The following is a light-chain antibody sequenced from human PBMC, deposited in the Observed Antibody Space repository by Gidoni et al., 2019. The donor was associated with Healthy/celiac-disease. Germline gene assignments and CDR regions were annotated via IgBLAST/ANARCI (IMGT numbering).Light chain of an antibody. CDR2: GAS. V-gene: IGKV3-15*01. CDR1: QSVSSN. Sequence: EIVITQSPATLSVSPGERATLSCRASQSVSSNLAWYQQKPGQAPRLLIYGASTRATGIPARFSGSGSGTEFTLTISSLQSEDFAVYYCQQYNNWPLWTFXQXTKVEIK. J-gene: IGKJ1*01. CDR3: QQYNNWPLWT.